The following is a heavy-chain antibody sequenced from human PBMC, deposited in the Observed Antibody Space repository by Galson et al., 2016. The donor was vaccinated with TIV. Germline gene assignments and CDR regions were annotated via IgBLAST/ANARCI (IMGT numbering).Heavy chain of an antibody. D-gene: IGHD2/OR15-2a*01. CDR1: GYRFTTNW. CDR3: ARRSTELGLDY. CDR2: IFPGDSET. V-gene: IGHV5-51*03. J-gene: IGHJ4*02. Sequence: QSGAEVKKPGESLKISCKTSGYRFTTNWIAWVRQVPGKGLEWMGIIFPGDSETRYSPSFQGQVTISVDKSFSTAYLQWSYLKTSDTAIYYCARRSTELGLDYWGQGVLVTVSS.